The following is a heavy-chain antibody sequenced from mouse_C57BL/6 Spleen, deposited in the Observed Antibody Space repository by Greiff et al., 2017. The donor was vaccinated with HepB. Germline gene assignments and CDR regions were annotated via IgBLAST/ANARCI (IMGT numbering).Heavy chain of an antibody. Sequence: QVQLQQPGAELVKPGASVKMSCKASGYTFTSYWITWVKQRPGQGLEWIGDIYPGSGSTNYNEKFKSKATLTVDTSSSTAYMQLSSLTSEDSAVYYCARSLYDYDDYYAMEYWGQGTSVTVSS. D-gene: IGHD2-4*01. CDR1: GYTFTSYW. V-gene: IGHV1-55*01. J-gene: IGHJ4*01. CDR3: ARSLYDYDDYYAMEY. CDR2: IYPGSGST.